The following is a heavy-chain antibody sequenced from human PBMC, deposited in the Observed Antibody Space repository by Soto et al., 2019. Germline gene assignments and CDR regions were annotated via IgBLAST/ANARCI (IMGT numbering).Heavy chain of an antibody. CDR1: GFTFDDYA. D-gene: IGHD3-10*01. V-gene: IGHV3-9*01. CDR3: AKDESGSYYQYFDY. J-gene: IGHJ4*02. Sequence: GGSLRLSCAASGFTFDDYAMHWVRQAPGKGLEWVSGISWNSGSIGYADSVKGRFTISRDNAKNSLYLQMNSLRAEDTALYYCAKDESGSYYQYFDYWGQGTLVTVSS. CDR2: ISWNSGSI.